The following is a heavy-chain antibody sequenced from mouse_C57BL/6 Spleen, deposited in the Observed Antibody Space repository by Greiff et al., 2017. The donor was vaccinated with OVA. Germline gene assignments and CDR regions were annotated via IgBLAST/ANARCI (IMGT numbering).Heavy chain of an antibody. D-gene: IGHD1-1*01. CDR1: GYTFTSYG. V-gene: IGHV1-81*01. Sequence: VQLQQSGAELARPGASVKLSCKASGYTFTSYGISWVKQRTGQGLEWIGEIYPRSGNTSYNEKFKGKATLTADKSSSTAYMELRSLTSEDSAVYFCARDTTDAMDYWGQGTSVTVSS. CDR3: ARDTTDAMDY. J-gene: IGHJ4*01. CDR2: IYPRSGNT.